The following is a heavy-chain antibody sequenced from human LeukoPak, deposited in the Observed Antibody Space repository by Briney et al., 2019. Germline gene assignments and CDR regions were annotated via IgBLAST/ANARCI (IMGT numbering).Heavy chain of an antibody. D-gene: IGHD3-10*01. CDR3: SRGQYGSGSPLYY. CDR2: MNPNSGNT. CDR1: GYTFTSYE. J-gene: IGHJ4*02. V-gene: IGHV1-8*03. Sequence: ASVKVSSKASGYTFTSYENNWVRQTTGQGLEWMGWMNPNSGNTGYAQKFQGRVTITGNTSITTAYMELSSLRSEDTAVYYCSRGQYGSGSPLYYWGQGTLVTVSS.